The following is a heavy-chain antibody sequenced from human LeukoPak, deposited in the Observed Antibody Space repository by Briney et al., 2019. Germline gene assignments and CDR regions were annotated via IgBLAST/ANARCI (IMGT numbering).Heavy chain of an antibody. Sequence: SETLSLTCAVYGGSFSGYYWSWIRQPPGKGPEWIGEIYHSGSTNYNPSLKSRVTISVDTSKNQFSLKLSSVAAADTAVYYCARARRTSIAGRPRDFDYWGQGTLVTVSS. J-gene: IGHJ4*02. CDR1: GGSFSGYY. CDR3: ARARRTSIAGRPRDFDY. CDR2: IYHSGST. D-gene: IGHD6-6*01. V-gene: IGHV4-34*01.